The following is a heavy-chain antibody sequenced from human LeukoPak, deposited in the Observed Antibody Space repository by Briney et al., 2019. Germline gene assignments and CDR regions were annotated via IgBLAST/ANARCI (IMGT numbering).Heavy chain of an antibody. CDR1: GFKFDDYG. V-gene: IGHV3-20*04. CDR3: ARDPTRRLGYFDL. Sequence: GPGGSLRLSCAASGFKFDDYGLSWVRQAPGKGLEWVSAINYNGVYTNYADSVQGRFTISRDDARNSLYLQMNILRAEDTALYFCARDPTRRLGYFDLWGRGTLVTVSS. J-gene: IGHJ2*01. CDR2: INYNGVYT.